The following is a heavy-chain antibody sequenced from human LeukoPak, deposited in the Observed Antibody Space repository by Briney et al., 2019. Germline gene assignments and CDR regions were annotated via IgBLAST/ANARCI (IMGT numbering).Heavy chain of an antibody. V-gene: IGHV3-21*01. CDR2: ISSSSSYI. Sequence: GGSLRLSCAASGFTFSSYSMNWVRQAPGKGLEWVSSISSSSSYIYYADSVKGRFTISRDNAKNSLYLQMNSLRAEDTAVYYCARDRIQLWSSYYYYYYMDVWGKGTTVTVSS. J-gene: IGHJ6*03. D-gene: IGHD5-18*01. CDR3: ARDRIQLWSSYYYYYYMDV. CDR1: GFTFSSYS.